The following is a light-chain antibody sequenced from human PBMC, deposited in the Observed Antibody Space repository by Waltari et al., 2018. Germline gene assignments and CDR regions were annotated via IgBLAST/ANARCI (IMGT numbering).Light chain of an antibody. Sequence: QSVLSQSPSVSGAPGQRVTISCSGTNSNIGRNIVNWYQQFPGAAPKLLIFNDNHLPSGVPDRFSGSKSGPSASLAISGLQSEDEAEYYCSGWDDSLNGWVFGGGTKLTVL. J-gene: IGLJ3*02. V-gene: IGLV1-44*01. CDR1: NSNIGRNI. CDR3: SGWDDSLNGWV. CDR2: NDN.